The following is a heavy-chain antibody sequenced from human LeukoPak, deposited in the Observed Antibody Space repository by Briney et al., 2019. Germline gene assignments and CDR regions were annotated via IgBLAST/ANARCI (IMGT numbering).Heavy chain of an antibody. J-gene: IGHJ5*02. Sequence: SETLSLTCTVSGGSISSSSYYWGWIRQPPGKGLEWIGSIYYSGSTYYNPSLKSRVTISVDTSKNQFSLKLSSVTAADTAVYYCARDGGVLRGWFDPWGQGTLVTVSS. CDR1: GGSISSSSYY. D-gene: IGHD2-8*02. V-gene: IGHV4-39*07. CDR3: ARDGGVLRGWFDP. CDR2: IYYSGST.